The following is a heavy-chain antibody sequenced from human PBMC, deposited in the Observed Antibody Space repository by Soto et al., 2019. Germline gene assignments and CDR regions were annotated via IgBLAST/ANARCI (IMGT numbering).Heavy chain of an antibody. D-gene: IGHD3-10*01. J-gene: IGHJ4*02. CDR1: GFTFSNAW. CDR2: IKSKTDGGTT. Sequence: EVQLVESGGGLVKPGGSLRLSCAASGFTFSNAWMSWVRQAPGKGLEWVGRIKSKTDGGTTDYAAPVKGRFTISREDAKNKMYLQMNSLKTEATAVYYCKRDGAGSYDWGQGTLVTLSS. V-gene: IGHV3-15*01. CDR3: KRDGAGSYD.